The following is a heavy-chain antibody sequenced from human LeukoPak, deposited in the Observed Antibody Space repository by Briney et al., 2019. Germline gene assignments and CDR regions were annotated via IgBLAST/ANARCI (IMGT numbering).Heavy chain of an antibody. J-gene: IGHJ4*02. CDR1: GFTFTSYA. D-gene: IGHD4-23*01. CDR2: INTDGSAT. CDR3: ARDHYGGNSDY. V-gene: IGHV3-74*01. Sequence: GGTLRLSCAASGFTFTSYAMNWVRQAPGKGLLWVSRINTDGSATYYADSVKGRFTISRDNAKNTVYLQMNSLRAEDTAVYYCARDHYGGNSDYWGQGTLVTVSS.